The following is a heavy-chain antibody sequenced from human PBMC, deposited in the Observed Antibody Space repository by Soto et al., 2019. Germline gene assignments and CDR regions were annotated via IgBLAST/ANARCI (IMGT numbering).Heavy chain of an antibody. J-gene: IGHJ4*02. Sequence: GGSLRLSCAASGFTFSTYTMNWVRQAPGQGLEWVSCISAKSKYIYYANSVQGRFTISRDDAQNSLILQLSSLRAEDTAVYYCARTQVCDGVNCYSTPFDYWGRGTLVTVSS. CDR3: ARTQVCDGVNCYSTPFDY. CDR1: GFTFSTYT. CDR2: ISAKSKYI. D-gene: IGHD2-15*01. V-gene: IGHV3-21*01.